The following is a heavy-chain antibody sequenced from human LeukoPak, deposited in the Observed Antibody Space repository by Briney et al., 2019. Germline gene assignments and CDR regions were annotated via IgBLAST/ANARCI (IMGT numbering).Heavy chain of an antibody. D-gene: IGHD6-19*01. V-gene: IGHV3-23*01. J-gene: IGHJ4*02. CDR2: ISGSGGST. Sequence: GGSLRLSCAASGFTFSNYAMTWVRQAPGKGLEWVSSISGSGGSTYYADSVKGRFTISRDNSKNTLYLQMNSLRAEDTAVYYCAKSPLGYSSGWYYFDYWGQGTPVTVSS. CDR1: GFTFSNYA. CDR3: AKSPLGYSSGWYYFDY.